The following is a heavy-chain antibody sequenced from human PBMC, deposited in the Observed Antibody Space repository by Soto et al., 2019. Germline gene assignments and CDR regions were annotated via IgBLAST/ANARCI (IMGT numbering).Heavy chain of an antibody. V-gene: IGHV4-30-4*01. D-gene: IGHD3-22*01. CDR1: AGSISSGDCY. J-gene: IGHJ4*02. Sequence: SEPLSLTCTVSAGSISSGDCYWRWIRQPPVKGLKWIGYIYYSGSTYYNPSLKSRVIISVDTSKNQFSLKLISVAAADTAVYYCARGSYYYDSRGYYHYWGQG. CDR3: ARGSYYYDSRGYYHY. CDR2: IYYSGST.